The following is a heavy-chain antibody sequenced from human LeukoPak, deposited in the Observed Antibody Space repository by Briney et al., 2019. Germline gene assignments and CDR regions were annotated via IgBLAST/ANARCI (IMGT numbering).Heavy chain of an antibody. J-gene: IGHJ4*02. CDR3: AKDLRGRLLRYFDY. D-gene: IGHD3-16*01. CDR1: GFTFSNYP. CDR2: SGGGDGT. Sequence: TGGSLRRSCAASGFTFSNYPMSFVRQAPGKGLEWVSTSGGGDGTYYAESVRGRFTISRDESKSTLYLQMSNLRAEDTAIYYCAKDLRGRLLRYFDYWGRGTLVTVSS. V-gene: IGHV3-23*01.